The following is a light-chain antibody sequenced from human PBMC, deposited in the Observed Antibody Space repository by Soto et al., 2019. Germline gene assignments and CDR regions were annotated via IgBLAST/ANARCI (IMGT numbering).Light chain of an antibody. CDR1: SSNIGSNT. V-gene: IGLV1-44*01. CDR3: AAWDDSLSGYVV. CDR2: SNN. J-gene: IGLJ2*01. Sequence: QSVLTQPPSASGTPGQGVTISCSGSSSNIGSNTVNWYQQLPGTAPKLLIYSNNQRPSGVPDRFSGSKSSTSASLAISGLRSEDEATYYCAAWDDSLSGYVVFGGGTKVTVL.